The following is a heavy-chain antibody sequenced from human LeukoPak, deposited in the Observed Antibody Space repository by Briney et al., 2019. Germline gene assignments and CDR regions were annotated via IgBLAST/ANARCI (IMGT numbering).Heavy chain of an antibody. D-gene: IGHD3-16*01. CDR2: ISRSGEST. CDR1: GFAFSGFA. V-gene: IGHV3-23*01. Sequence: GGSLRLSCGASGFAFSGFAMSWIRQAPGKGLEWVSPISRSGESTFYADSVRGRFTISRDNSKNTVSLQMESLRAEDTALYYCAKDYAVGSIDYWGQGTLVTVSS. CDR3: AKDYAVGSIDY. J-gene: IGHJ4*02.